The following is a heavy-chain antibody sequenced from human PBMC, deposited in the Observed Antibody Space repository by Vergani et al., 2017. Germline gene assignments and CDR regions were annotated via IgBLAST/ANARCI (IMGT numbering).Heavy chain of an antibody. V-gene: IGHV4-39*01. CDR1: GGSINSPGYY. CDR3: ARSQGDYWYFGL. D-gene: IGHD2-21*01. J-gene: IGHJ2*01. CDR2: IYYTGPT. Sequence: QLQLQESGPGLVKPSETLSLTCSVSGGSINSPGYYWAWIRQTPGKGLEWIGSIYYTGPTYYNPSLKSRVTVSVDMSDNHFSLRLTSVTATDTAVYYCARSQGDYWYFGLWGPGSLVTVSS.